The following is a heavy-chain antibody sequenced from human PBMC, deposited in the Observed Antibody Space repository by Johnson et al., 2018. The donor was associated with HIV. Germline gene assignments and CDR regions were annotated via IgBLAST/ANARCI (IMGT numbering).Heavy chain of an antibody. CDR2: IRNDGSKK. D-gene: IGHD2-15*01. CDR3: ARDDGGGGDAFDI. CDR1: GFTFSSYG. Sequence: QVQLVESGGGVAQPGGSLRLSCVASGFTFSSYGMHWVRQAPGKGLEWVAFIRNDGSKKYYADSVKGRFTISRDNSKNTLYLQMNSLRAEDTAVYYCARDDGGGGDAFDIWGQGTMVTVSS. V-gene: IGHV3-30*02. J-gene: IGHJ3*02.